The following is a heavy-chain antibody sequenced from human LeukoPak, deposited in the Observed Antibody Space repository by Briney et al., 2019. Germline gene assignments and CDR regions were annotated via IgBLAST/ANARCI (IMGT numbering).Heavy chain of an antibody. CDR2: INPNSGGT. CDR3: APARMVFWGVRENWFDP. D-gene: IGHD3-10*01. Sequence: GASVKVACKASGYTFTDYYIHWVRQAPGQGLEWMGWINPNSGGTDYAQKFQGRVTMTRDTSISTAYMELSRLRSDDTAVYYCAPARMVFWGVRENWFDPWGQGTLVTVSS. J-gene: IGHJ5*02. V-gene: IGHV1-2*02. CDR1: GYTFTDYY.